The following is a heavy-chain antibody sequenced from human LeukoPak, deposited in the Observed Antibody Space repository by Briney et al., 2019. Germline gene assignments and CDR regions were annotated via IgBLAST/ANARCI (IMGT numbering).Heavy chain of an antibody. J-gene: IGHJ5*02. CDR1: GGSIDTSDYY. CDR3: AGLIRPGWFDP. Sequence: SETLSLTCTISGGSIDTSDYYWGWIRQPPGKGLEWVGSIYFSGSTYYNPSLKSRVTISVDTSNNQFSLKLSSVTAADTAVYYCAGLIRPGWFDPWGQGTLVTVSS. D-gene: IGHD1-14*01. CDR2: IYFSGST. V-gene: IGHV4-39*01.